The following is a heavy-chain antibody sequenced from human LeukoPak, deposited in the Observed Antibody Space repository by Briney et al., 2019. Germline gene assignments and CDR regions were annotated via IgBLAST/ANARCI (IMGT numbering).Heavy chain of an antibody. J-gene: IGHJ6*02. CDR3: ARVNNVYYYYGMDV. CDR1: GYTFTSYD. D-gene: IGHD1-20*01. CDR2: MNPNSGNT. Sequence: GASVKVSCKASGYTFTSYDINWVRQAPGQGLEWMGWMNPNSGNTGYAQKFQGRVTMTRNTSISTAYMELSSLRSEDTAVYYCARVNNVYYYYGMDVWGQGTTVTVSS. V-gene: IGHV1-8*01.